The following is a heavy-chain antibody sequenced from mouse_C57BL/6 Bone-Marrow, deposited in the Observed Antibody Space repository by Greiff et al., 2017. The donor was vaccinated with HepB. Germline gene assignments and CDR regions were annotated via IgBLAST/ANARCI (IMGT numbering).Heavy chain of an antibody. Sequence: EVKVEESGGGLVQPGESLKLSCESNEYEFPSHDMSWVRKTPEKRLELVAAINSDGGSTYYPDTMERRFIISRDNTKKTLYLQMSSLRSEDTALYYCARHSPYYYGSSYAMDYWGQGTSVTVSS. CDR3: ARHSPYYYGSSYAMDY. D-gene: IGHD1-1*01. CDR1: EYEFPSHD. J-gene: IGHJ4*01. CDR2: INSDGGST. V-gene: IGHV5-2*01.